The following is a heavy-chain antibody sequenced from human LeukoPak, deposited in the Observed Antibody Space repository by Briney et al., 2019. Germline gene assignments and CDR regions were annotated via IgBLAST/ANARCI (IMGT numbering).Heavy chain of an antibody. CDR2: FDPEDGET. D-gene: IGHD6-19*01. J-gene: IGHJ4*02. V-gene: IGHV1-24*01. CDR1: GYTLTELS. CDR3: ATSQWPHLGWSDY. Sequence: ASVKVSCKVSGYTLTELSMHWVRQAPGKGLEWMGGFDPEDGETIYAQKFQGRVTMTEDTSTDTAYMELSSLRSEDRAVYYCATSQWPHLGWSDYWTREPWSPSPQ.